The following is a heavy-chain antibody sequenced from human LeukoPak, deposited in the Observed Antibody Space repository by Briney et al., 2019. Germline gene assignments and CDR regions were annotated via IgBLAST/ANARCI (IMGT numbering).Heavy chain of an antibody. D-gene: IGHD3-10*01. J-gene: IGHJ4*02. V-gene: IGHV3-66*01. CDR2: IYSAGST. CDR3: ARVLYDSGNYFDY. CDR1: GFTVSSNH. Sequence: GGSLRPSCVASGFTVSSNHMNWVRQAPGKGLEWVSIIYSAGSTYYADSVKGRFTISRDNSKNTLYLQMNSLRAEDTAVYYCARVLYDSGNYFDYWGREPWSPSPQ.